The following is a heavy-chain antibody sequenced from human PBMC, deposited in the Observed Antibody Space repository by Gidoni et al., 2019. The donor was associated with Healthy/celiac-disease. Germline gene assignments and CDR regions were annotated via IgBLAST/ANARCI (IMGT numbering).Heavy chain of an antibody. D-gene: IGHD2-21*01. CDR3: ATFGDGGWAVYSYFDY. CDR2: IYPGDSDA. CDR1: GYSFTTYW. V-gene: IGHV5-51*01. J-gene: IGHJ4*02. Sequence: EVQLVQSGAEIKKPGESLKISCRGSGYSFTTYWIGWVRQMPGKGLECMGIIYPGDSDARYNPSFQGQVTISADKSISTAYLQWSSLKASDTAMYYCATFGDGGWAVYSYFDYWGQGTLVTVSS.